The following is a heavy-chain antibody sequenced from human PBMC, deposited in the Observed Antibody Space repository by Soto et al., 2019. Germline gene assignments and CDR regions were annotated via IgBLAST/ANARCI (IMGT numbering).Heavy chain of an antibody. CDR3: ANAMGELSPESYDY. CDR1: GFTFSSYA. CDR2: ISYDGSDK. V-gene: IGHV3-30*18. Sequence: QVQLVESGGGVVQPGRSLRLSCAASGFTFSSYAMHWVRQAPGKGLEWVAVISYDGSDKYYADSVKGRFTISRDNSKNTLNLPLNSLRADDTAVYYCANAMGELSPESYDYWGQGTLITVSS. J-gene: IGHJ4*02. D-gene: IGHD3-16*02.